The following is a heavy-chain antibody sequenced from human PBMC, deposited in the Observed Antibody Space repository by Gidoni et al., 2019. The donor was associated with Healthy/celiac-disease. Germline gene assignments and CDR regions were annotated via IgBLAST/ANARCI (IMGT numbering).Heavy chain of an antibody. CDR3: ARNPAYCGGDCYSD. Sequence: KGLGWIGEITHSGSTNYNPSLKSRVTISVDTSKNQFSLKLSSVTPADTAVYYCARNPAYCGGDCYSDWGQGTLVTVSS. CDR2: ITHSGST. D-gene: IGHD2-21*02. J-gene: IGHJ4*02. V-gene: IGHV4-34*01.